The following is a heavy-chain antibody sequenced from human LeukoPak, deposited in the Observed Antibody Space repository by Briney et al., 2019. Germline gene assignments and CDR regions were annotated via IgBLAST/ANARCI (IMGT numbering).Heavy chain of an antibody. D-gene: IGHD6-13*01. V-gene: IGHV3-30*18. CDR3: AKDWYSSSSRYFDY. Sequence: GGSLRLSCAASGFTFSNYGMHWVRQAPGKGLEWVGVISYDGSNKYYEDSVKGRFTNTRDNSKNTLYLQINSLRAEDGAIEQCAKDWYSSSSRYFDYGGQGTLVTVYS. J-gene: IGHJ4*02. CDR1: GFTFSNYG. CDR2: ISYDGSNK.